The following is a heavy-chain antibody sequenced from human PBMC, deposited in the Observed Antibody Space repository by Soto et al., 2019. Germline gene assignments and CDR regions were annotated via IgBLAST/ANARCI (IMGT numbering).Heavy chain of an antibody. Sequence: GGSLRLSCAASGFTFGSSWVTWVRQAPGKGLEWVANIKQDGSEKYYVDSVEGRFTISRDNAKNSLYLQMNSLRAEDTAVYYCAKLEVGRIYKPMASPYYHYYGIDVWGQGTTVTVSS. J-gene: IGHJ6*02. D-gene: IGHD1-26*01. CDR1: GFTFGSSW. V-gene: IGHV3-7*01. CDR3: AKLEVGRIYKPMASPYYHYYGIDV. CDR2: IKQDGSEK.